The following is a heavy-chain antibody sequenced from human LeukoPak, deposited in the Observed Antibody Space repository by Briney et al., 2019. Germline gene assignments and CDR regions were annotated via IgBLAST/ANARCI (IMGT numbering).Heavy chain of an antibody. Sequence: ASVKVTCKAYGYIFTQYCISWVRQSPGQGLEWMTSISNNTGNADHAQKFQGRVTMTTDKSTSTAYMELRSITYYDTAMYYLATRTAHQLSYLDVWGQGPTVIVSS. J-gene: IGHJ6*02. V-gene: IGHV1-18*01. CDR3: ATRTAHQLSYLDV. CDR1: GYIFTQYC. CDR2: ISNNTGNA. D-gene: IGHD1-1*01.